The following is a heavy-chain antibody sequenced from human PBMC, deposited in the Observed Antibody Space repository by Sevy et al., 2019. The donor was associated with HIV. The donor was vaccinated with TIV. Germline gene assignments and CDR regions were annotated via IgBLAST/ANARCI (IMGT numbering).Heavy chain of an antibody. D-gene: IGHD2-8*02. V-gene: IGHV3-23*01. Sequence: GGSLRLCCAASGFPFSSYAMSWVRQAPGRGLEWVSTLIGGGRRTYYADSVTGRFIISRDNSRNTLYLQMNSLRAEDTAIYYCAKRRVQSGLSGGGANYGMDVCGRGTTVTVSS. CDR2: LIGGGRRT. CDR3: AKRRVQSGLSGGGANYGMDV. J-gene: IGHJ6*02. CDR1: GFPFSSYA.